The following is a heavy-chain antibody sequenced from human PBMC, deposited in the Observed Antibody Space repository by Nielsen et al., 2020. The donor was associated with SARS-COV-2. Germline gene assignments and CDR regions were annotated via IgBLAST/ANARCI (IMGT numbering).Heavy chain of an antibody. J-gene: IGHJ2*01. CDR1: GGSFSGYY. CDR2: INHSGST. CDR3: ARHPSSTIFGVVISYWYFDL. V-gene: IGHV4-34*01. D-gene: IGHD3-3*01. Sequence: SETLSLTCAVYGGSFSGYYWSWIRQPPGKGLEWIGEINHSGSTNYNPSLKSRVTISVDKSKNQFSLKLSSVTAADTAVYYCARHPSSTIFGVVISYWYFDLWGRGTLVTVSS.